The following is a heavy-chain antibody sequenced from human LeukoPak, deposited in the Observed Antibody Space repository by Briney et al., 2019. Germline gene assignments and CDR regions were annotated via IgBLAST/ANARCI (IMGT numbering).Heavy chain of an antibody. V-gene: IGHV4-59*01. CDR2: IYYSGST. CDR3: ARSPPGESSGRLYYYYMDV. D-gene: IGHD3-10*01. Sequence: SETLSLTCTVSGGSISSYYWSWIRQPPGKGLEWIGYIYYSGSTNYNPSLKSRVTISVDTSKNQFSLKLSSVTAADTAVYYCARSPPGESSGRLYYYYMDVWGKGTTVTISS. J-gene: IGHJ6*03. CDR1: GGSISSYY.